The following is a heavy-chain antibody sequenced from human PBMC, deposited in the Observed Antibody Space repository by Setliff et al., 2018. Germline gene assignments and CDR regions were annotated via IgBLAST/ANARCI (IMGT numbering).Heavy chain of an antibody. V-gene: IGHV4-61*02. CDR3: ARLSWNGLRYYGLDV. J-gene: IGHJ6*02. D-gene: IGHD3-3*01. Sequence: PSETLSLTCTVSGGSISSGSYYWSWIRHPAGKGLEWIGRVYTNGGSDYNPFLKSRVSISLDTSKNQFSLKLISVTAADTAVYYCARLSWNGLRYYGLDVWGQGTTVTVSS. CDR2: VYTNGGS. CDR1: GGSISSGSYY.